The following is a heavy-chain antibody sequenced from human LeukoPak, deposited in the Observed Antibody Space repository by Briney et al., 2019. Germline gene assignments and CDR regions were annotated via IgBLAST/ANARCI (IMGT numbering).Heavy chain of an antibody. CDR1: GGSISSGGYS. V-gene: IGHV4-30-2*01. Sequence: SETLSLTCAVSGGSISSGGYSWSWIRQPPGKGLEWIGYIYHSGSTYYNPSLKSRVTISVDRSKNQFSLKLSSVTAADTAVYYCARLEGSPGYYYYGMDVWGQGTTVTVSS. CDR2: IYHSGST. D-gene: IGHD1-26*01. CDR3: ARLEGSPGYYYYGMDV. J-gene: IGHJ6*02.